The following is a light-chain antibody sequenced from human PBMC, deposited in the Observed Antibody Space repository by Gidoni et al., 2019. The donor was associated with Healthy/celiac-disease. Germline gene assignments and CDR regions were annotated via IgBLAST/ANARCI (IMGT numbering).Light chain of an antibody. V-gene: IGKV3-11*01. CDR2: DAS. Sequence: EIVLTQSPATLSLSPGERATLSCMASQSVSSYLAWYQQKPGQAPRLLIYDASNRATCIPARFSGSGSGTDFTLTISSIEPEDVAVYYCQQRSNWPPLYTFGQGTKLEIK. CDR3: QQRSNWPPLYT. CDR1: QSVSSY. J-gene: IGKJ2*01.